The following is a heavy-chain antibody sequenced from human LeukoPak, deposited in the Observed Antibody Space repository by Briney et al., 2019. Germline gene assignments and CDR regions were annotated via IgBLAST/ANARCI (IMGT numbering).Heavy chain of an antibody. CDR1: GFTFDDYA. CDR2: ISWNSGSI. CDR3: AKDSQSLIVSAFDI. Sequence: GGSLRLSCAASGFTFDDYAMHWVRQAPGKGLEWVSGISWNSGSIGYADSVKGRFTISRDNAKNSLYLQMNSLRAEDTALYYCAKDSQSLIVSAFDIWGQGTVVTVSS. J-gene: IGHJ3*02. D-gene: IGHD3-22*01. V-gene: IGHV3-9*01.